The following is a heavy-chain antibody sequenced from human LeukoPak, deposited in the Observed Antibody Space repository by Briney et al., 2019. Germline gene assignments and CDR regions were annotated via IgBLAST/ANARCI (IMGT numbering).Heavy chain of an antibody. CDR2: IIPILGIA. V-gene: IGHV1-69*04. CDR1: GGTFSSYA. CDR3: ARRGSGSYYYYYYGMDV. D-gene: IGHD3-10*01. Sequence: ASVKVSCKASGGTFSSYAISWVRQAPGQGLEWMGRIIPILGIANYAQKFQGRVTITADKSTSTAYMELSSLRSEDTAVYYCARRGSGSYYYYYYGMDVRGQGTTVTVSS. J-gene: IGHJ6*02.